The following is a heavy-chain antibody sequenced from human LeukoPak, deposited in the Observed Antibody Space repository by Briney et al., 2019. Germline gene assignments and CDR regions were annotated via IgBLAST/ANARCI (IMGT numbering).Heavy chain of an antibody. Sequence: GGSLRLSCVASGFTFSNYWMSWVREAPGKGLEWVANINQTGNEKYYVDSVWGRFTITKDNAKNSLYLQMTILEAHDRAVYYCARDINGPSNWGQGVLVAVAS. V-gene: IGHV3-7*01. CDR1: GFTFSNYW. CDR3: ARDINGPSN. CDR2: INQTGNEK. J-gene: IGHJ4*01. D-gene: IGHD2-8*01.